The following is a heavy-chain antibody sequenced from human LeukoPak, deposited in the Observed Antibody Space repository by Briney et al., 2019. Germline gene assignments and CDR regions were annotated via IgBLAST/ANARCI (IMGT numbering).Heavy chain of an antibody. CDR1: GYTLTELS. D-gene: IGHD6-13*01. CDR3: ATGTWVAAAGPTYNYYYYGMDV. CDR2: FDPEDGET. V-gene: IGHV1-24*01. J-gene: IGHJ6*02. Sequence: ASVKVSCKVSGYTLTELSMHWVRRAPGKGLEWMEGFDPEDGETIYAQKFQGRVTMTEDTSTDTAYMELSSLRSEDTAVYYCATGTWVAAAGPTYNYYYYGMDVWGQGTTVTVSS.